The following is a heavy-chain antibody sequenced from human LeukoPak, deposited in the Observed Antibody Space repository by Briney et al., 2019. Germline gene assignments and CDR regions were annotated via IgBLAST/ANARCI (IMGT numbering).Heavy chain of an antibody. CDR1: GYTFTGYY. CDR3: AMNYYDSSGYPMGTFDY. Sequence: ASVKVSCKASGYTFTGYYMHWVRQAPGQGLEWMGWINPNSGGTNYAQKFQGRVTMTRDTSISTAYMELSRLRSDDTAVYYCAMNYYDSSGYPMGTFDYWGQGTLVTVSS. D-gene: IGHD3-22*01. CDR2: INPNSGGT. J-gene: IGHJ4*02. V-gene: IGHV1-2*02.